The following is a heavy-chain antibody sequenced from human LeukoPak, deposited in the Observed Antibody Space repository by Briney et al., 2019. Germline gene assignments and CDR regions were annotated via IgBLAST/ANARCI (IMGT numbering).Heavy chain of an antibody. V-gene: IGHV3-23*01. CDR1: GFTFSSYA. J-gene: IGHJ3*02. CDR3: ARDTPKDIVVVVAATRGDAFDI. D-gene: IGHD2-15*01. CDR2: ISGSGGST. Sequence: GGSLRLSCAASGFTFSSYAMSWVRQAPGKGLEWVSAISGSGGSTYYADSVKGRFTISRDNSRDTLYLQMNSLRAEDTAVYYCARDTPKDIVVVVAATRGDAFDIWGQGTMVTVSS.